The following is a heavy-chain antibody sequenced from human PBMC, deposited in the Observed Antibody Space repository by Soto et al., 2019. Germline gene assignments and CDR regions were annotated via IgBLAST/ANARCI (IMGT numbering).Heavy chain of an antibody. V-gene: IGHV4-39*01. D-gene: IGHD2-15*01. Sequence: SETLSLTYTVSGGSISSSSYCWGWIRQPPGKGLEWIGSIYYSGSTYYNPSLKSRVTISVDTSKNQFSLKLSSVTAADTPVYYCAIPKDGFDYWGQGPLVTVSS. J-gene: IGHJ4*02. CDR1: GGSISSSSYC. CDR2: IYYSGST. CDR3: AIPKDGFDY.